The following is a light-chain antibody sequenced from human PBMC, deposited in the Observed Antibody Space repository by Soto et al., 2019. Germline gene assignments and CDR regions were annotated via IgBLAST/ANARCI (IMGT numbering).Light chain of an antibody. Sequence: ETVLTQSPATFSVSPGERATLSCRASQSIGSNLAWYQQRPGQPPRLLIYGASTRATGVPARFSGSGSGTEFTLTINSLQAEGFALYYCQQYNKWPLFTFGPGTKVDIK. V-gene: IGKV3-15*01. CDR1: QSIGSN. CDR2: GAS. CDR3: QQYNKWPLFT. J-gene: IGKJ3*01.